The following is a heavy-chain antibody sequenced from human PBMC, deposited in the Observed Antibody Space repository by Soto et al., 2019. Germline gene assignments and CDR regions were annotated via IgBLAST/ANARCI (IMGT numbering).Heavy chain of an antibody. V-gene: IGHV1-69*08. CDR2: IIPILGIA. CDR1: GGTFSSYT. D-gene: IGHD3-10*01. J-gene: IGHJ1*01. Sequence: QVQLVQSGAEVKKPGSSVKVSCKASGGTFSSYTISWVRQAPGQGLEWMGRIIPILGIANYAQKFQGRVTITADKSTSTAYMELSSLRSEDTAVYYCARDPDYYGSGSHQYFQHWGQGTLVTVSS. CDR3: ARDPDYYGSGSHQYFQH.